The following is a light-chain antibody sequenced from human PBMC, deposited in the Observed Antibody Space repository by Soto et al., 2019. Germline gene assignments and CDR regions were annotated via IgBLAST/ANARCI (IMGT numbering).Light chain of an antibody. CDR1: QGIRND. CDR2: ATS. Sequence: AIQMTQSPSSLSASVGDRVTITCRASQGIRNDLGWYQQRPGKAPKLLIYATSNLQTGVPSRFSGSGSGTDFPLPFNSLQPEDFATFYCLQDYSYPRTFGQGTKVEIK. CDR3: LQDYSYPRT. V-gene: IGKV1-6*01. J-gene: IGKJ1*01.